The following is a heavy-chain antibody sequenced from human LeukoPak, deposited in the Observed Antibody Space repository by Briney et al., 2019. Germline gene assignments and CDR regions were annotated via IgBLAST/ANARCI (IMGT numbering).Heavy chain of an antibody. D-gene: IGHD6-6*01. V-gene: IGHV5-51*01. J-gene: IGHJ4*02. CDR1: GYNFNNYW. CDR2: IYPGDSDT. Sequence: GESLKISCEGSGYNFNNYWIAWVRQMPGKGLEWMGLIYPGDSDTRYNPSLHGQITISVDKSIGTAYLQWSSLKASDSAMYYCARPAGQSRSRELDSWGQGTLVTVSS. CDR3: ARPAGQSRSRELDS.